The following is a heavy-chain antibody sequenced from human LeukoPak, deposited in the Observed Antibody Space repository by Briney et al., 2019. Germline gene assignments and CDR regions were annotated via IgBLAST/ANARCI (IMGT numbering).Heavy chain of an antibody. J-gene: IGHJ5*02. CDR3: ARDRKQWLVNYWFDP. V-gene: IGHV3-9*01. CDR2: ISWNSGSI. D-gene: IGHD6-19*01. CDR1: GFTFDDYA. Sequence: QSGRSLRLSCAASGFTFDDYAMHWVRQAPGKGLEWVSGISWNSGSIGYADSVKGRFTISRDNAKNSLYLQMNSLRAEDTAVYYCARDRKQWLVNYWFDPWGQGTLVTVSS.